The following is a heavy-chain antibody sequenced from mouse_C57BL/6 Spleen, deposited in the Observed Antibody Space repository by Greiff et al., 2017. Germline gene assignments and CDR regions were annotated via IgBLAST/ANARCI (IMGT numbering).Heavy chain of an antibody. V-gene: IGHV1-80*01. CDR2: IYPGDGDT. CDR1: GYAFSSYW. J-gene: IGHJ1*03. D-gene: IGHD1-1*01. CDR3: ARSGYYGSGAIDV. Sequence: QVQLKESGAELVKPGASVKISCKASGYAFSSYWMNWVKQRPGKGLEWIGQIYPGDGDTNYNGKFKGKATLTADKSSSTAYMQLSSLTSEDSAVYFCARSGYYGSGAIDVWGTGTTVTVSS.